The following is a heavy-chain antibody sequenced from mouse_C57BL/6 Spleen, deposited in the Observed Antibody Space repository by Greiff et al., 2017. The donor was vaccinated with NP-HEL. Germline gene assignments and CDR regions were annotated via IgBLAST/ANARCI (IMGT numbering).Heavy chain of an antibody. CDR1: GFTFSSYA. CDR3: ARDRTGFDY. CDR2: ISDGGSYT. D-gene: IGHD4-1*01. V-gene: IGHV5-4*01. J-gene: IGHJ2*01. Sequence: DVKLVESGGGLVKPGGSLKLSCAASGFTFSSYAMSWVRQTPEKRLEWVATISDGGSYTYYPDNVKGRFTISRDNAKNNLYLQMSHLKSEETAMYYCARDRTGFDYWGQGTTLTVSS.